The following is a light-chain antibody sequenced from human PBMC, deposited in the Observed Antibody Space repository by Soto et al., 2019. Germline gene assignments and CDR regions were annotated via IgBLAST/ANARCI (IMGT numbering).Light chain of an antibody. V-gene: IGLV1-51*01. CDR1: SSNIGNNY. J-gene: IGLJ3*02. Sequence: QSVLTQPPSVSAAPGQKVTISCSGSSSNIGNNYVSWYQHLPGTAPKLLIYDNNRRPSGIPDRFSGSKSGTSATLGITGLQTGDEADYYCGTWDSSLSAAGVFGGGTKVTVL. CDR3: GTWDSSLSAAGV. CDR2: DNN.